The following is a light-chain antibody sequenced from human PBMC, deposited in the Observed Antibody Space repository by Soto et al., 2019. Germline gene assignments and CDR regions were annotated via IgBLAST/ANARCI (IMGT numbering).Light chain of an antibody. CDR1: QSVSSY. V-gene: IGKV3-11*01. J-gene: IGKJ2*01. Sequence: EIVLTQSPATLSLSPGERATLSCRASQSVSSYLAWYQQKPGQAPRLLIYDASNGATGIPARFSGRGSGTDFTLTISGLEPQDFAVYYCQQRSNWPMYTFGQGTKLEIK. CDR2: DAS. CDR3: QQRSNWPMYT.